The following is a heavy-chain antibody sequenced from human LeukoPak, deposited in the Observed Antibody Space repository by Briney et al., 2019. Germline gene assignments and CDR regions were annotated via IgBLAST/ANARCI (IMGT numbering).Heavy chain of an antibody. CDR1: GGSISSYY. CDR2: IYTSGST. Sequence: PSETLSLTCTVSGGSISSYYWSWIRQPAGKGLEWIGCIYTSGSTNYNPSLKSRVTMSVDTSKNQFSLKLSSVTAADTAVYYCARVVGVLWLDYMDVWGKGTTVTISS. J-gene: IGHJ6*03. V-gene: IGHV4-4*07. D-gene: IGHD3-10*01. CDR3: ARVVGVLWLDYMDV.